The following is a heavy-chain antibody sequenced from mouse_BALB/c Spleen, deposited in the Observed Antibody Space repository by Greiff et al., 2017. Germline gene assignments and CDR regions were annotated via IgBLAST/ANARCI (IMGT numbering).Heavy chain of an antibody. CDR2: INPGSGGT. CDR1: GYAFTNYL. V-gene: IGHV1-54*01. D-gene: IGHD2-10*02. J-gene: IGHJ4*01. Sequence: QVQLKQSGAELVRPGTSVKVSCKASGYAFTNYLIEWVKQRPGQGLEWIGVINPGSGGTNYNEKFKGKATLTADKSSSTAYMQLSSLTSDDSAVYFCAREGYGNYYWGQGTSVTVSS. CDR3: AREGYGNYY.